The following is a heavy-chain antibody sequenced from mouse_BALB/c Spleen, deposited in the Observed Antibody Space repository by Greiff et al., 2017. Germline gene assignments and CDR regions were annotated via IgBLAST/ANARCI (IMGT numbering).Heavy chain of an antibody. J-gene: IGHJ3*01. Sequence: EVKLMESGPGLVKPSQSLSLTCTVTGYSITGDYAWNWIRQFPGNKLEWMGYISYSGSTSYNPSLKSRISITRDTSKNQFFLQLNSVTTEDTATYYCAREAWNYGYPFAYWGQGTLVTVSA. V-gene: IGHV3-2*02. CDR3: AREAWNYGYPFAY. CDR1: GYSITGDYA. CDR2: ISYSGST. D-gene: IGHD1-2*01.